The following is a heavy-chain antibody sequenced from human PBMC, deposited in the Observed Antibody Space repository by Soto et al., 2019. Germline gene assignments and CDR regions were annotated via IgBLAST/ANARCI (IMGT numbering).Heavy chain of an antibody. CDR2: ISSSSSTI. J-gene: IGHJ4*02. Sequence: EVQLVESGGGLVQPGGSLRLSCAASGFTFSSYSMNWVRQAPGKGLEWVSYISSSSSTIYYADSVKGRFTISRDNAKNSLYLQMNSLRDEDTAVYYCARGLYYYDSRGYWGYWGQGTLVTLSS. V-gene: IGHV3-48*02. D-gene: IGHD3-22*01. CDR3: ARGLYYYDSRGYWGY. CDR1: GFTFSSYS.